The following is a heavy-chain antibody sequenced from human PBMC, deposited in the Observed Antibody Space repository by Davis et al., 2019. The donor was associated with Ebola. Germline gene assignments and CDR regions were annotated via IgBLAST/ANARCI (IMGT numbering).Heavy chain of an antibody. V-gene: IGHV3-23*01. Sequence: PGGSLRLSCAASGFTFSNFAMNWVRQAPGKGLEWVSAISGSGHTTHYADSVEGRFTISRDNSKNTLFLQMNSLRAEDTAVYYCAKDRTLSTGIGYHWFDSWGQGTLVTVSS. CDR2: ISGSGHTT. J-gene: IGHJ5*01. D-gene: IGHD2/OR15-2a*01. CDR1: GFTFSNFA. CDR3: AKDRTLSTGIGYHWFDS.